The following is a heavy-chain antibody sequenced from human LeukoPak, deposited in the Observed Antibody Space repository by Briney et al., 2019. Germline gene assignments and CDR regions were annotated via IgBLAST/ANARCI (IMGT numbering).Heavy chain of an antibody. D-gene: IGHD2-21*01. CDR2: ISGSGART. CDR3: AKADCGGECYYVMAV. Sequence: HTGGSLRLSCAASGFTFISYAMTWVRQAPGKGLEWFSGISGSGARTFYADSVKGRFTISRDNSKNTLDLQMNSLRAEDTGTYYCAKADCGGECYYVMAVWGQGTTVTVSS. CDR1: GFTFISYA. V-gene: IGHV3-23*01. J-gene: IGHJ6*02.